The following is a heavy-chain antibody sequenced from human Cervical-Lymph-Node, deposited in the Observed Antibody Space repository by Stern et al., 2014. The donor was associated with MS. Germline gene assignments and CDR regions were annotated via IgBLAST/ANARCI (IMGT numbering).Heavy chain of an antibody. J-gene: IGHJ6*02. Sequence: QVQLQQWGAGLLKPSETLSLTCAVYGGSFSGYYWSWIRQPPGKGLEWIGEINHSGGTNYNPSLKSRVTISVDTSKNQFSLKVSSVTAADTAVYYCARDTYSRFYGMDVWGQGTMVTVSS. CDR1: GGSFSGYY. V-gene: IGHV4-34*01. D-gene: IGHD1-26*01. CDR3: ARDTYSRFYGMDV. CDR2: INHSGGT.